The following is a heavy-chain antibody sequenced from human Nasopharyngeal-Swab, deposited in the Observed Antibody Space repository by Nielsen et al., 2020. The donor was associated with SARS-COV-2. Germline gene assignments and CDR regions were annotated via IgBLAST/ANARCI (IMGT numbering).Heavy chain of an antibody. D-gene: IGHD1-26*01. CDR1: GGTFSSYA. J-gene: IGHJ1*01. Sequence: SSVQVSCKASGGTFSSYAISWVRQAPGQGLEWMGGIIPILGIANYAQKFQGRVTITADKSTSTAYMELSSLRSEDTAVYYCARPEAPSIVGATTSRVFQHWGQGTLVTVSS. CDR2: IIPILGIA. V-gene: IGHV1-69*10. CDR3: ARPEAPSIVGATTSRVFQH.